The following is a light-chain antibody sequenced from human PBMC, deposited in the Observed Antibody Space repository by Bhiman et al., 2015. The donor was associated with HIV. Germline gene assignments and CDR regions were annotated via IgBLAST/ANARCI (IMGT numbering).Light chain of an antibody. CDR2: EDD. J-gene: IGLJ3*02. CDR3: QSYDANNHWV. Sequence: NFMLTQPHSVSESPGKTVTISCTRSSGSIASNYVQWYQQRPGSSPTIVIYEDDQRPSGVPDRFSGSIDSSSNSASLTISGLKTEDEADYYCQSYDANNHWVFGGGTKLTVL. V-gene: IGLV6-57*01. CDR1: SGSIASNY.